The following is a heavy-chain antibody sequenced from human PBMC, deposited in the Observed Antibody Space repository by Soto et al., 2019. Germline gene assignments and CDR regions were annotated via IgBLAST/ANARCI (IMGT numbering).Heavy chain of an antibody. J-gene: IGHJ4*02. V-gene: IGHV3-11*05. CDR1: GFSFSDYY. CDR2: ISSTSTYT. CDR3: ARDRETDTTMVDYFDY. D-gene: IGHD5-18*01. Sequence: QVQLVESGGGLVKPGGSLRLSCAASGFSFSDYYMSWIRQAPGKGLEWVSYISSTSTYTNYADSVKGRFTISRDNAKNSLYLQMNSLRAEDTAVYYCARDRETDTTMVDYFDYWGQGTLVTVSS.